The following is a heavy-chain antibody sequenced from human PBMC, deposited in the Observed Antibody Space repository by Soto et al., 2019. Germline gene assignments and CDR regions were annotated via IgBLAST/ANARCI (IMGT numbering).Heavy chain of an antibody. CDR3: ARDDPFDP. Sequence: QVRLRESGPQVVKPSATLSLNCNVSGVAFRSYFWSWIRQAPGKGLEWIVNIHSSGRSNYNPSFKSRVSMSIDPSKNKFSVRRTSVNPADTAVYYCARDDPFDPWGQGILVTVSS. J-gene: IGHJ5*02. V-gene: IGHV4-59*01. CDR2: IHSSGRS. CDR1: GVAFRSYF.